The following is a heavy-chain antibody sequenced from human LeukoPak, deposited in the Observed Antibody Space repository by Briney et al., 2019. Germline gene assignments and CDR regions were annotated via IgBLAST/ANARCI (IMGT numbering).Heavy chain of an antibody. D-gene: IGHD2-21*02. Sequence: PSETLSLTCAVYGGSFSGYYWSWIRQPPGKGLEWIGSIYYSGSTYYNPFLKSRVTISVDTSKNQFSLKLSSVTAADTAVYYCARPAYCGGDCYFDYWGQGTLVTVSS. J-gene: IGHJ4*02. V-gene: IGHV4-34*01. CDR2: IYYSGST. CDR1: GGSFSGYY. CDR3: ARPAYCGGDCYFDY.